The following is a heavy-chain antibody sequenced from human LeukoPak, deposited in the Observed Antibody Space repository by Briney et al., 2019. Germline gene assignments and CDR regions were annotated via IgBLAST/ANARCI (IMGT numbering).Heavy chain of an antibody. CDR3: ARTQTYGDYDY. V-gene: IGHV1-69*13. J-gene: IGHJ4*02. Sequence: SVKVSCKVSGYTLTELSMHWVRQAPGQGLEWMGGIIPIFGTANYAQKFQGRVTITADESTSTAYMELSSLRSEDTAVYYCARTQTYGDYDYWGQGTLVTVSS. CDR2: IIPIFGTA. D-gene: IGHD4-17*01. CDR1: GYTLTELS.